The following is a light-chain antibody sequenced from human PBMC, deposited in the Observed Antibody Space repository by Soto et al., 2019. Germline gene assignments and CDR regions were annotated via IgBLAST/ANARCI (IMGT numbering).Light chain of an antibody. CDR3: QHYGRSPGLFT. V-gene: IGKV3-20*01. CDR2: DAS. J-gene: IGKJ3*01. CDR1: QSVSSY. Sequence: EIVLTQSPATLSLSPVERATLSCRASQSVSSYLAWYQQKPGQAPRLLIYDASNRATGIPDRFSGSGSGTDFTLTISRLEPEDFAVYYCQHYGRSPGLFTFGPGTKVDI.